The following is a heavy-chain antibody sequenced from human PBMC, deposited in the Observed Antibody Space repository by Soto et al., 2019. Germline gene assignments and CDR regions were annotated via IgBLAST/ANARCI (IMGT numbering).Heavy chain of an antibody. V-gene: IGHV3-11*01. Sequence: PGGSLRLSCAASGFSFKDYYMTWMRQTPEKGLEWISTITSSGGNAYYAASVKGRVTISRDNAHNSLYLQMSGLRAEDTALYYCARDMYTNYVYHFDLWGQGTTVTVSS. CDR3: ARDMYTNYVYHFDL. CDR1: GFSFKDYY. CDR2: ITSSGGNA. J-gene: IGHJ5*02. D-gene: IGHD3-16*01.